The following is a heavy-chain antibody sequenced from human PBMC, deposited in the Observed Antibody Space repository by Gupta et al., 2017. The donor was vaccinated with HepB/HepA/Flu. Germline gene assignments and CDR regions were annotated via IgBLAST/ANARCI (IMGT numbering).Heavy chain of an antibody. V-gene: IGHV2-5*02. D-gene: IGHD2-15*01. Sequence: QITLKESGPTLVKPTQTLTLTCTFSGFSLSTSGVGVGWIRQPPGKALEGLALIYWDDDKRYRTCRKSRLTITKETSKKQGGLTRTKMDPVETATDYCAHRRRVGGGFSGDYFDYGGQGTMVTVSS. CDR3: AHRRRVGGGFSGDYFDY. CDR2: IYWDDDK. CDR1: GFSLSTSGVG. J-gene: IGHJ4*02.